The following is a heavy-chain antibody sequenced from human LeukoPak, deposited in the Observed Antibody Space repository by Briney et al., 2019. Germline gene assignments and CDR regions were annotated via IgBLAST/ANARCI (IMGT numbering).Heavy chain of an antibody. Sequence: KSGGSLRLSCAASGFTVISNYMNWVRQAPGKGLEWVSSISSSSKYIFYADSVKGRFTISRDHAKNSLYLQVSSLRAEDTAVYYCARDKQYSGYEIYFDYWGQGTLVTVSS. V-gene: IGHV3-21*01. CDR1: GFTVISNY. D-gene: IGHD5-12*01. J-gene: IGHJ4*02. CDR2: ISSSSKYI. CDR3: ARDKQYSGYEIYFDY.